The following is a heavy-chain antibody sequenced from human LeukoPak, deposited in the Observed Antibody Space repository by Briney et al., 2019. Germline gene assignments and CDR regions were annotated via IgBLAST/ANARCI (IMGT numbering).Heavy chain of an antibody. J-gene: IGHJ3*02. D-gene: IGHD3-10*01. CDR2: ISSSSSYI. CDR1: GFTFSSYS. V-gene: IGHV3-21*01. Sequence: PGGSLRLSCAASGFTFSSYSMNWVRQAPGKGLEWVSSISSSSSYIYYADSVKGRFTISRDNAKNSLYLQMNSLRAEDTAVYYCARDRVFGDAFDIWGQGTMVTVSS. CDR3: ARDRVFGDAFDI.